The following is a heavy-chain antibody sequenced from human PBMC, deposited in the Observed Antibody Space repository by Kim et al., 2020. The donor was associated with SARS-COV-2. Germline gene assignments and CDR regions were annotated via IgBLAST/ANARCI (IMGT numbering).Heavy chain of an antibody. Sequence: ASVKVSCKASGYTFTSYGISWVRQAPGQGLEWMGWISAYNGNTNYAQKLQGRVTMTTDTSTSTAYMELRSLRSDDTAVYYCARDLEQWLTPPTWSWFDPWGQGTLVTVSP. CDR3: ARDLEQWLTPPTWSWFDP. V-gene: IGHV1-18*01. CDR1: GYTFTSYG. J-gene: IGHJ5*02. D-gene: IGHD6-19*01. CDR2: ISAYNGNT.